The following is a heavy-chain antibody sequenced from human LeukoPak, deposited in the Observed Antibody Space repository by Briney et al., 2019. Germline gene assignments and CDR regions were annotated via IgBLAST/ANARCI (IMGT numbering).Heavy chain of an antibody. J-gene: IGHJ6*03. Sequence: GGPLRLSCAASGFTFSSYEMNWVRQAPGKGLEWVSYISSSGSTKYYADSVKGRFTISRDNAKNSLFLQMNSLRAEDTAVYYCARVLRYCSGGNCYSGGLGYMDVWGKGTTVTISS. CDR1: GFTFSSYE. D-gene: IGHD2-15*01. V-gene: IGHV3-48*03. CDR2: ISSSGSTK. CDR3: ARVLRYCSGGNCYSGGLGYMDV.